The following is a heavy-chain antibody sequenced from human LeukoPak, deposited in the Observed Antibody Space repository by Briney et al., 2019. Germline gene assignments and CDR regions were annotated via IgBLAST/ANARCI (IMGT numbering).Heavy chain of an antibody. CDR2: IYHSGST. CDR1: GGSISSGGYS. V-gene: IGHV4-30-2*01. J-gene: IGHJ6*02. D-gene: IGHD2-2*01. Sequence: SETLSLTCAVSGGSISSGGYSWSWIRQPPGKGLEWIGYIYHSGSTYYNPSLKSRVTISVDRSKNQFSLELSSVTAADTAVYYCARSPGYCSSTSCYYYYGMDVWGQGTTVTVSS. CDR3: ARSPGYCSSTSCYYYYGMDV.